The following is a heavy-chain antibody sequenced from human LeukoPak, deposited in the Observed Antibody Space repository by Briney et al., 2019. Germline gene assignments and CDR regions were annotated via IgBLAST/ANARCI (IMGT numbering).Heavy chain of an antibody. J-gene: IGHJ3*02. Sequence: GGSLRLSCAASGFMFSGYWMSWVRQAPGKGLEWVANIKQDGSERYYVNSVKGRFTISRDNAKNSLFLQMNSLRAEDAAVYYCARQSPAFDIWGLGTMVTVSP. CDR1: GFMFSGYW. D-gene: IGHD6-19*01. CDR2: IKQDGSER. CDR3: ARQSPAFDI. V-gene: IGHV3-7*01.